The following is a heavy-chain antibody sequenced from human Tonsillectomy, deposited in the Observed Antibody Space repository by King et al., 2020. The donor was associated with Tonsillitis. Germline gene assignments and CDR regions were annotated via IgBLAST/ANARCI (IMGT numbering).Heavy chain of an antibody. CDR1: GYTFTGYY. J-gene: IGHJ4*02. Sequence: QLVQSGAEVKKPGASVKVSCKASGYTFTGYYIHWVRQAPGQGLEWMGRINPNSGATNYAQTFQGRVTMTRDTSISTAYMELNRLRSDDTAVYYCARYYGDFVYYFEYWGQGTLVTVSS. D-gene: IGHD4-17*01. CDR2: INPNSGAT. CDR3: ARYYGDFVYYFEY. V-gene: IGHV1-2*06.